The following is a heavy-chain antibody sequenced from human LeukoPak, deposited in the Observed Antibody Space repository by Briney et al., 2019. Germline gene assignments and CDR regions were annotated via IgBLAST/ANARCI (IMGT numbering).Heavy chain of an antibody. D-gene: IGHD3-22*01. V-gene: IGHV3-23*01. Sequence: GGSLRLSCAASGFTFDGYAMSWVRQAPGKGLEWVSSISVSGGSTYYADSVKGRFTISRDNFKNTLYLQMNSLRAEDTAVYYCAKARSSSHFYHSGGYYYAPFDYWGQGTLVAVSS. CDR1: GFTFDGYA. J-gene: IGHJ4*02. CDR3: AKARSSSHFYHSGGYYYAPFDY. CDR2: ISVSGGST.